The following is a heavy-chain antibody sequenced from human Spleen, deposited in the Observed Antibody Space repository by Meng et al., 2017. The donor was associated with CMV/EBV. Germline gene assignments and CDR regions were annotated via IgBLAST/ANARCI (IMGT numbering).Heavy chain of an antibody. Sequence: GGSISSGGYYWSWIRQHPGKGLEWIGYIYYSGSTYYNPSLKSRVTISVDTSKNQFSLKLSSVTAADTAVYYCARVSAVAALDWFDPWGQGTLVTVSS. J-gene: IGHJ5*02. CDR3: ARVSAVAALDWFDP. CDR1: GGSISSGGYY. CDR2: IYYSGST. D-gene: IGHD3-3*02. V-gene: IGHV4-31*02.